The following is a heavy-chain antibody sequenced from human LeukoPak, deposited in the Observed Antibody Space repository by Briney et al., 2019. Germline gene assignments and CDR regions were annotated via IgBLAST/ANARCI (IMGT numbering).Heavy chain of an antibody. D-gene: IGHD3-22*01. CDR1: GYTFTGYY. CDR2: INPNSGGT. CDR3: ARDLRTWYDSSGYYYDHAFDI. V-gene: IGHV1-2*02. J-gene: IGHJ3*02. Sequence: GASVKVSCKASGYTFTGYYMHWVRQAPGQGLEWMEWINPNSGGTNYAQKFQGRVTMTRDTSIRTAYMELSRLRSDDTAVYYCARDLRTWYDSSGYYYDHAFDIWGQGTMVTVSS.